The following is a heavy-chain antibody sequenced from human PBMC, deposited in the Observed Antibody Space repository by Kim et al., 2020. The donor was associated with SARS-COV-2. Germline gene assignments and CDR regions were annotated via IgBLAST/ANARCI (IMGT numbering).Heavy chain of an antibody. CDR1: GCTMSSYY. Sequence: SETLSLTCSVSGCTMSSYYLTWIRQPPGKGLEWIGNMYDGGTTNYNPSLKSRVTISIDTSKNQFSLKLTSVTAADTAIYHCSSGLRAGAGTWVGYFYPWG. D-gene: IGHD6-19*01. J-gene: IGHJ5*02. V-gene: IGHV4-59*01. CDR2: MYDGGTT. CDR3: SSGLRAGAGTWVGYFYP.